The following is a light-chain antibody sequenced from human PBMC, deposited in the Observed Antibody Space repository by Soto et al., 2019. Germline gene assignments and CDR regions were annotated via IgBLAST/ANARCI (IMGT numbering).Light chain of an antibody. J-gene: IGLJ2*01. Sequence: QSVLTQPPSASGTPGQRGTISCSGSSSNIGSNTVNWYQQLPGTAPKLLIYSNNQRPSGVPDRFSGSKSGTSASLAISGLQSEDEADYYCAAWDDSLNVVVFGGWTQLTVL. CDR2: SNN. CDR3: AAWDDSLNVVV. V-gene: IGLV1-44*01. CDR1: SSNIGSNT.